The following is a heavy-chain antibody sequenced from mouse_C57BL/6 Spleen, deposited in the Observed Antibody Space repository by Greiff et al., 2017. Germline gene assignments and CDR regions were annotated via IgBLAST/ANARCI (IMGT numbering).Heavy chain of an antibody. CDR3: ARGITTVGYFDV. CDR1: GFSLTSYG. Sequence: VQLQESGPGLVQPSQSLSITCTVSGFSLTSYGVHWVRQSPGKGLEWLGVIWSGGSTDYNAAFISRLSISKDNSKSQVFFKMNSLQADDTAIYYCARGITTVGYFDVWGTGTTVTVSS. J-gene: IGHJ1*03. CDR2: IWSGGST. V-gene: IGHV2-2*01. D-gene: IGHD1-1*01.